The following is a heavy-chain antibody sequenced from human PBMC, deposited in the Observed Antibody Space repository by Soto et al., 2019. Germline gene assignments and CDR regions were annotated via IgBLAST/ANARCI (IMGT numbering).Heavy chain of an antibody. CDR3: ARPGRSGYYPFDY. CDR2: IYPGDSDT. J-gene: IGHJ4*02. D-gene: IGHD3-22*01. V-gene: IGHV5-51*01. Sequence: GESLKISCNGSGYSFTIYWIGWVRQMPGKGLEWMGIIYPGDSDTRYSPSFQGQVTISADKSISTAYLQWSSLKASDTAMYYCARPGRSGYYPFDYWGQGTLVTVSS. CDR1: GYSFTIYW.